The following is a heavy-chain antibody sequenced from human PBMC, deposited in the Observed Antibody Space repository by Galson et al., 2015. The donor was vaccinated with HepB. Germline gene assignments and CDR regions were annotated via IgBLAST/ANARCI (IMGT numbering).Heavy chain of an antibody. CDR2: TYYGSKWYN. CDR1: GDSVSSNSAA. CDR3: ARDDWRTYYYDSSGYHPTYYYYYMDV. V-gene: IGHV6-1*01. D-gene: IGHD3-22*01. J-gene: IGHJ6*03. Sequence: CAISGDSVSSNSAAWNWIRQSPSRGLEWLGRTYYGSKWYNDYAVSVKSRITINPDTSKNQFSLQLNSVTPEDTAVYYCARDDWRTYYYDSSGYHPTYYYYYMDVWGKGTTVTVSS.